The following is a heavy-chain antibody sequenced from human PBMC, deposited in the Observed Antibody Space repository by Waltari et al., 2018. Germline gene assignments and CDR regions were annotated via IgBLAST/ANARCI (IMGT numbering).Heavy chain of an antibody. V-gene: IGHV3-23*01. CDR1: GFTFSSYA. J-gene: IGHJ4*02. D-gene: IGHD1-26*01. CDR3: AKTRSVSGSYDY. Sequence: EVQLLESGGGLVQPGGSLRLSCAASGFTFSSYAMSWVRQAPGKGLEWVSAISGSGGSTYYADSVKGRFTISRDNSENTLYLQMNSLRAEDTAVYYCAKTRSVSGSYDYWGQGTLVTVSS. CDR2: ISGSGGST.